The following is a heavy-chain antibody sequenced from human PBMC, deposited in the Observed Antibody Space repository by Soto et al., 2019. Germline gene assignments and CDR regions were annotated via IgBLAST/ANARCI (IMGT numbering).Heavy chain of an antibody. J-gene: IGHJ6*02. V-gene: IGHV3-21*01. CDR2: ISSGSEYI. CDR1: GFTFSTYG. Sequence: ESGGGLVKPGGSLRLSCAASGFTFSTYGMNWVLQAPGKGLEWVSSISSGSEYIYYADSLKGRLTISRDNARNSLYLQLNSLRAEDTAVYYCATDGAAGSVMEVWGQGTTVTVSS. D-gene: IGHD6-13*01. CDR3: ATDGAAGSVMEV.